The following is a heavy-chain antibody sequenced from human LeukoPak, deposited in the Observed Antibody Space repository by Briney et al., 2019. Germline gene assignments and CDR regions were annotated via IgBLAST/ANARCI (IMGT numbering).Heavy chain of an antibody. V-gene: IGHV3-23*01. CDR2: ISGSGGST. CDR1: GFTFSSHA. CDR3: AGGGATTSWFDP. Sequence: GGPLRLSCAASGFTFSSHAMSWVRQAPGKGLEWVSAISGSGGSTYYADSVKGRFTISRDNSKNTLYLQMNSLRAEDTAVYYCAGGGATTSWFDPWGQGTLVTVSS. D-gene: IGHD1-26*01. J-gene: IGHJ5*02.